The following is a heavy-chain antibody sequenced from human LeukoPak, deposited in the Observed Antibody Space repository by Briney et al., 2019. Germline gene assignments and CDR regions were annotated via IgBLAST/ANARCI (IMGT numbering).Heavy chain of an antibody. CDR3: AKGGGGRLIYYYYMDV. CDR1: GFTFDDCA. CDR2: ITWNSDNI. Sequence: GVSLRLSCAASGFTFDDCAMHWVRQAPGKGLEWVSGITWNSDNIEYADSVKGRFTISRDNAKNSLYLQMNSLRAEDMALYYCAKGGGGRLIYYYYMDVWGKGTTVTVSS. V-gene: IGHV3-9*03. J-gene: IGHJ6*03. D-gene: IGHD3-16*01.